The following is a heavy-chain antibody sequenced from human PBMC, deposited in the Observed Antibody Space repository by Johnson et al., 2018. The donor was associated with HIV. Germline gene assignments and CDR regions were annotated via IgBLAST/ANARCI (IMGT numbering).Heavy chain of an antibody. J-gene: IGHJ3*02. D-gene: IGHD3-10*01. CDR1: GFTFSSYD. CDR3: GRTNGYYGSGRGSLFYFDI. CDR2: IGTAGDT. Sequence: VQLVESGGGLVQPGGSLRLSCAASGFTFSSYDMHWVRQATGTGLEWVSAIGTAGDTYYPGSVKGRFTISRENAKTSLYLQMNSLRAGDTAVYYCGRTNGYYGSGRGSLFYFDIWGQGTMVTVSS. V-gene: IGHV3-13*01.